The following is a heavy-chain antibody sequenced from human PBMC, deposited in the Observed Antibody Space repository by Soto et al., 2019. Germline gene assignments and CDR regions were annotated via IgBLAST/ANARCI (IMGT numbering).Heavy chain of an antibody. J-gene: IGHJ6*03. D-gene: IGHD3-10*01. Sequence: EVQLVESGGGLVQPGGSLRLSCAASEFTFSGRSVHWVRQAPGKGLVWVSGIDKVGTDSTYADSVKGRFTSSRDNANNTVYLQMNSLRVEGAAVYYCARGWFGPDVWGKGTTVTVSS. CDR2: IDKVGTDS. V-gene: IGHV3-74*01. CDR3: ARGWFGPDV. CDR1: EFTFSGRS.